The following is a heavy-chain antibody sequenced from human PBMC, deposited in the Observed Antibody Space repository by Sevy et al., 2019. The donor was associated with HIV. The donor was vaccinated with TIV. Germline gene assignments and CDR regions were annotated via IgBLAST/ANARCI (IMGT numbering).Heavy chain of an antibody. CDR2: ISWDGGST. CDR3: AKLGGNYGDYDDY. D-gene: IGHD4-17*01. V-gene: IGHV3-43*01. J-gene: IGHJ4*02. CDR1: GFTFDDYT. Sequence: GESLRLSCAASGFTFDDYTMHWVRQPPGKGLEWVSLISWDGGSTYYADSVKGRFTISRDNSKNSLFLQMNSLRSEDTAFYYCAKLGGNYGDYDDYWGRGTLVTVSS.